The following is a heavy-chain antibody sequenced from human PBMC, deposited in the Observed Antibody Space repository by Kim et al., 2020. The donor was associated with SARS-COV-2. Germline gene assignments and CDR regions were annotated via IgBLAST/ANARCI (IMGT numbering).Heavy chain of an antibody. CDR2: ISYSGST. J-gene: IGHJ4*02. D-gene: IGHD3-22*01. Sequence: SETLSLTCTVSGDSISSYYWTWIRQPPGKGLEWIGYISYSGSTNYNPSLKSRVAISVDTSNSQFSLRLSSVTAADTAVYYCASYSHYYDSSGSFDSWGQGTLVTVSS. CDR1: GDSISSYY. CDR3: ASYSHYYDSSGSFDS. V-gene: IGHV4-59*08.